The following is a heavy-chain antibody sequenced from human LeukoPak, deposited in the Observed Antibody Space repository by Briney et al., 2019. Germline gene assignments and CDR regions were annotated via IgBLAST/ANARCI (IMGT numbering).Heavy chain of an antibody. D-gene: IGHD6-13*01. Sequence: GGSLRLSCAASGFTFSSYSMNWGRQAPGKGLGWVSSISSSSSYIYYADSVQGRFTISTDNATNSLYLQMNSLRAEDTAVYYCARDPVTLGSSLAYFIDVWGQGTTVPVSS. CDR3: ARDPVTLGSSLAYFIDV. V-gene: IGHV3-21*01. CDR1: GFTFSSYS. CDR2: ISSSSSYI. J-gene: IGHJ6*02.